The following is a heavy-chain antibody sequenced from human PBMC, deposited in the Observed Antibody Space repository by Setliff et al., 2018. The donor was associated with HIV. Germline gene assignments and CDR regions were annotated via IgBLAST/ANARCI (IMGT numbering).Heavy chain of an antibody. D-gene: IGHD4-17*01. CDR1: GYIFINYA. J-gene: IGHJ5*02. V-gene: IGHV7-4-1*02. CDR3: ARALYGDYGGDINWFDP. CDR2: INTHTGSP. Sequence: ASVKVSCKASGYIFINYAMNWVRQAPGQGLEWMGRINTHTGSPTYAQAFTGRFVFSVDTSVSTAYLQISSLKAEDTAVYYCARALYGDYGGDINWFDPWGQGTLVTVSS.